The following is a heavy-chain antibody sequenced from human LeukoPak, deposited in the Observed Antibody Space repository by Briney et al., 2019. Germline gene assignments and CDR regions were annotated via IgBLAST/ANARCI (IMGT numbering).Heavy chain of an antibody. Sequence: PSETLSLTCTVSGGSISSSSYYWGWIRQPPGKGLEWIGSIFYSGSTFYNPSLKSRVTISVDTSKNQFSLKLSSVTAADTALYYCARHTTSWQFFGYWGQGPLVTVSS. D-gene: IGHD2-2*01. CDR2: IFYSGST. CDR3: ARHTTSWQFFGY. J-gene: IGHJ4*02. V-gene: IGHV4-39*01. CDR1: GGSISSSSYY.